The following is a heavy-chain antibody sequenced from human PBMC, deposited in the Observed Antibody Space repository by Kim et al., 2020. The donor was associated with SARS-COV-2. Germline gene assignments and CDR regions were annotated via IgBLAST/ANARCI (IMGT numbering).Heavy chain of an antibody. CDR3: ASQLRITMIVVVHYAFDI. Sequence: ASVKVSCKASGYTFTGYYMHWVRQAPGQGLEWMGWINPNSGGTNYAQKFQGRVTMTRDTPISTAYMELSRLRSDGTAVYYCASQLRITMIVVVHYAFDIWGQGTMVTVSS. V-gene: IGHV1-2*02. CDR2: INPNSGGT. CDR1: GYTFTGYY. D-gene: IGHD3-22*01. J-gene: IGHJ3*02.